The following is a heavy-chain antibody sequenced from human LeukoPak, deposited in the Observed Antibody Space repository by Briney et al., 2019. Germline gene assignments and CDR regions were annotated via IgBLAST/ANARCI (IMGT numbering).Heavy chain of an antibody. J-gene: IGHJ6*03. CDR1: GYTFTSYG. Sequence: ASVKVSCKASGYTFTSYGISWVRQAPGQGLEWMGWISAYNGNTNYAQKPQGRVTMTTDTSTSTAYMELRSLRSDDTAVYYCARSTLEDIVVVPAAIGYYYYYMDVWGKGTTVTVSS. D-gene: IGHD2-2*01. V-gene: IGHV1-18*01. CDR3: ARSTLEDIVVVPAAIGYYYYYMDV. CDR2: ISAYNGNT.